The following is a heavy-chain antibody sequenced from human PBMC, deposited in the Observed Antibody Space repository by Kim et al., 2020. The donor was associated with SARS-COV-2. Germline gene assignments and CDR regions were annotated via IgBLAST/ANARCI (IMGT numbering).Heavy chain of an antibody. CDR3: ARLYAYSGSYTAYYFDF. V-gene: IGHV4-39*01. J-gene: IGHJ4*02. Sequence: SETLSRTCTVSGGSISSSGYYWAWIRQPPGKGLEWIGNIYYTGRTYYNPSLESRVTISVDTSKTQFSLKLSSVTAADTAVYHCARLYAYSGSYTAYYFDFWGQGTLVTVSS. CDR2: IYYTGRT. D-gene: IGHD1-26*01. CDR1: GGSISSSGYY.